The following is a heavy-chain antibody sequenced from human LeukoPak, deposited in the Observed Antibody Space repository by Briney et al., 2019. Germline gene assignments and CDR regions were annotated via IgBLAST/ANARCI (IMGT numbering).Heavy chain of an antibody. V-gene: IGHV1-69*01. D-gene: IGHD2-15*01. J-gene: IGHJ4*02. CDR1: GGTFSSYA. CDR3: ARAPACSGGSCYIDY. CDR2: IIPIFGTA. Sequence: EASVKVSCKASGGTFSSYAISWVRQAPGQGLEWMGGIIPIFGTANYAQKFQGRVTITAGESTSTAYMELSSLRSEDTAVYYCARAPACSGGSCYIDYWGQGTLVTVSS.